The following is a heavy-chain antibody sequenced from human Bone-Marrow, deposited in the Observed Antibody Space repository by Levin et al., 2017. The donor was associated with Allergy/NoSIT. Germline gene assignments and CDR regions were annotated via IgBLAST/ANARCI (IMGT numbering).Heavy chain of an antibody. Sequence: SQTLSLTCTLSGGSISSTSHYWGWLRQPPEKGLEWIGSIFYSGSSYYNPSLKSRVTISVDTSKNQFSLKLSSVTAADTAVYYCARVTGDWNAFDIWGQGTMVTVSS. V-gene: IGHV4-39*01. D-gene: IGHD2-21*02. CDR1: GGSISSTSHY. CDR2: IFYSGSS. CDR3: ARVTGDWNAFDI. J-gene: IGHJ3*02.